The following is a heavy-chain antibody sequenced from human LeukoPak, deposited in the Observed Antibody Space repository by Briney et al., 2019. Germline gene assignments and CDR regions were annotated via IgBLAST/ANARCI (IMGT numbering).Heavy chain of an antibody. Sequence: VTSLRLSCVASGFTFTNYAMSSGRQAPGKGLEWVSAITGSDGISYYADSVKGRFTISRDNSKNTLYLKVNSLRDEDTDVYYCAQWGDYDILTGYYVPDYWGQGTLVTVSS. V-gene: IGHV3-23*01. CDR2: ITGSDGIS. CDR3: AQWGDYDILTGYYVPDY. J-gene: IGHJ4*02. D-gene: IGHD3-9*01. CDR1: GFTFTNYA.